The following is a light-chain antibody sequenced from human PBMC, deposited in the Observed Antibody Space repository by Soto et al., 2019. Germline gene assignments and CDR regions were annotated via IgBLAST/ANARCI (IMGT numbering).Light chain of an antibody. CDR1: QSISSW. Sequence: DIQMTQSPSTLSASVGDRVTITCRASQSISSWLAWYQQKPGKAPKLLIYDASSLESGVPSRFSGGGSGTEFTLTISSLQPDDFATYCCQQYNSYPTFGQGTKVEIK. CDR2: DAS. CDR3: QQYNSYPT. V-gene: IGKV1-5*01. J-gene: IGKJ1*01.